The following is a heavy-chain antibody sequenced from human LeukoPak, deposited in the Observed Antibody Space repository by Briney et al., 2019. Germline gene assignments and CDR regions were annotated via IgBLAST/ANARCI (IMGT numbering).Heavy chain of an antibody. Sequence: ASVKVSCKTSGYTFTAYYLHWVQQAPGKGLEWVGRVDPADDKTVFAAKFQGRVTVTVDKSIDTAYMELRSLRSEDTAVFYCATFYGDTSDWGQGTLVSVSS. CDR2: VDPADDKT. D-gene: IGHD2/OR15-2a*01. CDR1: GYTFTAYY. CDR3: ATFYGDTSD. J-gene: IGHJ4*02. V-gene: IGHV1-69-2*01.